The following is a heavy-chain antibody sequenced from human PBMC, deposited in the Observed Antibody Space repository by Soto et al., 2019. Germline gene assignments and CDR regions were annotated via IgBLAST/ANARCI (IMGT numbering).Heavy chain of an antibody. CDR1: GGTFSSYA. J-gene: IGHJ4*02. CDR3: AGRDFWSGQTEYYFDY. D-gene: IGHD3-3*01. V-gene: IGHV1-69*13. CDR2: IIPIFGTA. Sequence: GPSVKVSCKASGGTFSSYAISWVRQAPGQGLEWMGGIIPIFGTANYAQKFQGRVTITADESTSTAYMELSSLRSEDTAVYYCAGRDFWSGQTEYYFDYWGQGTLVTVSA.